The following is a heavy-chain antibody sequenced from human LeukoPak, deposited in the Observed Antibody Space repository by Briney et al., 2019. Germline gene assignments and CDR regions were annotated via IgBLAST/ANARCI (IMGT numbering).Heavy chain of an antibody. D-gene: IGHD3-3*01. V-gene: IGHV3-23*01. Sequence: GGSLRLSCAASGFTFSSYAMSWVRQAPGKGLEWVSAISGSGGSTYYADSVKGRFTISRDNSKNTLYLQMNSLRAEDTAVYYCASRPFLEWLWVVGYWGQGTLVTVSS. CDR1: GFTFSSYA. CDR3: ASRPFLEWLWVVGY. CDR2: ISGSGGST. J-gene: IGHJ4*02.